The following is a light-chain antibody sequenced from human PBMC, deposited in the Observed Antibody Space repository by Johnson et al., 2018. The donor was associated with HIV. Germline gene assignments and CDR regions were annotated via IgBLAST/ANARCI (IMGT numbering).Light chain of an antibody. CDR3: GTWDSSLSTYYV. V-gene: IGLV1-51*01. CDR2: DNN. J-gene: IGLJ1*01. CDR1: SSNIGNHY. Sequence: QSVLTQPPSVSAAPGQKVTISCSGTSSNIGNHYVSWYQLLPGTAPKLLIYDNNQRPSGIPDRFSVSKSGTSATLGITGLQTGDEADYYCGTWDSSLSTYYVFGTGTKVTAL.